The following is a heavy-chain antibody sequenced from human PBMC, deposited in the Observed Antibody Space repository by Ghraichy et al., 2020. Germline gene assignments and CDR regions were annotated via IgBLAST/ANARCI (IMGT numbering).Heavy chain of an antibody. CDR3: AAGDDILTGYRQTTFDY. D-gene: IGHD3-9*01. J-gene: IGHJ4*02. CDR1: GFTFSSYA. Sequence: ESLNISCAASGFTFSSYAMSWVRQAPGKGLEWVSAISGSGGSTYYADSVKGRFTISRDNSKNTLYLQMNSLRAEDTAVYYCAAGDDILTGYRQTTFDYWGQGTLVTVSS. V-gene: IGHV3-23*01. CDR2: ISGSGGST.